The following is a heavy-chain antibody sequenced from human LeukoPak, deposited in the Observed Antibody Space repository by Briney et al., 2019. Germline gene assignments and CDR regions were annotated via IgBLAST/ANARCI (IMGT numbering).Heavy chain of an antibody. CDR3: ARAKLTVAGDFADY. Sequence: SETLSLTCTVSGGSISNYYWSWIRQPPGKGLEWIGYIYYSGVTNYNPSLKSRVTISVDTSKNQFSLKVTSMTAADTAVYYCARAKLTVAGDFADYWGQGTLVSVSS. D-gene: IGHD6-19*01. CDR2: IYYSGVT. V-gene: IGHV4-59*12. J-gene: IGHJ4*02. CDR1: GGSISNYY.